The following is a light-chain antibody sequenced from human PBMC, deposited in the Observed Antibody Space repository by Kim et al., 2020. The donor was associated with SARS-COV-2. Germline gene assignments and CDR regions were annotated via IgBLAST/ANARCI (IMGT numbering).Light chain of an antibody. CDR3: AAWDDSLKGVV. V-gene: IGLV1-44*01. Sequence: GQRVTISCTGSSSNIGGNTVTWYQQLPGTAPNVLIYRNDERPSGVPDRFSGSKSGTSASLAISGLQSEDEADYHCAAWDDSLKGVVFGGGTQLTVL. CDR2: RND. CDR1: SSNIGGNT. J-gene: IGLJ2*01.